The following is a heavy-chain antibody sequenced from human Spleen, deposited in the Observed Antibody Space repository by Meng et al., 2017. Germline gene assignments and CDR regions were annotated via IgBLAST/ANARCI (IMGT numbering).Heavy chain of an antibody. D-gene: IGHD3-22*01. CDR2: IRRKANGGTA. J-gene: IGHJ4*02. V-gene: IGHV3-71*01. Sequence: GESLKISCAASGFTFSDYCLSWVRQAPGKGLEWVGFIRRKANGGTAELTTSVKGRFTISRDDSKSITYLQMNSLRAEDTAVCYCARVAPRPYTMIVDWGQGTLVTVSS. CDR3: ARVAPRPYTMIVD. CDR1: GFTFSDYC.